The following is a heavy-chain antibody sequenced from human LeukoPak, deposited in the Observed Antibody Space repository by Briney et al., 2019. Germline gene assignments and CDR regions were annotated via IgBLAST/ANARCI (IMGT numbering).Heavy chain of an antibody. J-gene: IGHJ4*02. D-gene: IGHD5-12*01. Sequence: PGGSLRLSRAASGFTFSSYAMSWVRQAPGKGLEWVSAISGSGGSTYYADSVKGRFTISRDNSKNTLYLQMNSLRAEDTAVYYCAKGGSGYVKGFDYWGQGTLVTVSS. CDR1: GFTFSSYA. V-gene: IGHV3-23*01. CDR2: ISGSGGST. CDR3: AKGGSGYVKGFDY.